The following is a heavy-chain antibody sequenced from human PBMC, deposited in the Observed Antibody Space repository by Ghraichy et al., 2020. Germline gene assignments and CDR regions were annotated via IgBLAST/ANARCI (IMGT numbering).Heavy chain of an antibody. CDR1: GFTFTSYW. CDR2: IKEDGSEK. CDR3: ARDGRPTSCFDFDY. J-gene: IGHJ4*02. V-gene: IGHV3-7*01. D-gene: IGHD2-2*01. Sequence: GGSLRLSCAASGFTFTSYWMSWVRQAPGKGLEWVANIKEDGSEKYYVDSVRGRFTISRDNAKNSVYLQMNSLRAEDTAVYYCARDGRPTSCFDFDYWGQGAMVTVST.